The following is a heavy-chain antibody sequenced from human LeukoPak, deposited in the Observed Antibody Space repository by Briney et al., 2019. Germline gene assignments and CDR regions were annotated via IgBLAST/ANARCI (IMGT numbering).Heavy chain of an antibody. CDR2: ISYSGST. CDR1: GGSISSSSYY. J-gene: IGHJ4*02. CDR3: ARHDIIAVAFSY. D-gene: IGHD6-19*01. V-gene: IGHV4-39*01. Sequence: SETLSLTCTVSGGSISSSSYYWGWIRQPPGKGLEWIGSISYSGSTYNPSLKSRVTISVDTSKNQFSLNLSSVTAADTAVYYCARHDIIAVAFSYWGQGTLVTVSS.